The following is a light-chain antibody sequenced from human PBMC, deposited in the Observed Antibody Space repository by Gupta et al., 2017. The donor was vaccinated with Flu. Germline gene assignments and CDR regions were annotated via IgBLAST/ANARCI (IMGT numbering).Light chain of an antibody. CDR1: QNIGPY. J-gene: IGKJ2*01. V-gene: IGKV1-39*01. CDR3: QQSDSTPYT. Sequence: GDRVIITCRASQNIGPYLNWYQQRPGKAPSLLIYAASTSQNGVPSRFTGSGSGVVFTLAISSLQPEDFATYYCQQSDSTPYTFGQGTKLEIK. CDR2: AAS.